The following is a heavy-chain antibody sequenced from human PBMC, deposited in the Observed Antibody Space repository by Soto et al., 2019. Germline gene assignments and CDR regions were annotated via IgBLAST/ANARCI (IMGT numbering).Heavy chain of an antibody. CDR3: ARDPGSGSYYGWFDP. CDR2: IYYSGIT. V-gene: IGHV4-59*01. J-gene: IGHJ5*02. Sequence: PSETLSLTCTVSGGSISSYYWSWIRQPPGKGLEWIGYIYYSGITNYNPSLKSRVTISVDTSKNQFSLKLSSVTAADTAVYYCARDPGSGSYYGWFDPWGQGTLVTVSA. CDR1: GGSISSYY. D-gene: IGHD3-10*01.